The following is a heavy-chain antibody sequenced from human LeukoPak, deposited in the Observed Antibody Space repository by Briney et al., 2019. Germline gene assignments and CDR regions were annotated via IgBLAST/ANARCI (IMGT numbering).Heavy chain of an antibody. D-gene: IGHD3-16*01. CDR1: GFTVSSNY. CDR3: ARRLDYSAGTFDY. Sequence: GGSLRLSCAVSGFTVSSNYMNWVRQAPGKGLEWVSIIYDNNSTYYADSVKGRFTISRGNSKNTLYLQMNSPRAEDTAVYYCARRLDYSAGTFDYWGQGTLVTVSS. CDR2: IYDNNST. V-gene: IGHV3-53*01. J-gene: IGHJ4*02.